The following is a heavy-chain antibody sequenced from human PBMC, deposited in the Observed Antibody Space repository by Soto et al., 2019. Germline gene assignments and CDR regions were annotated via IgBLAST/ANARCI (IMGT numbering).Heavy chain of an antibody. D-gene: IGHD3-9*01. CDR1: GGSISSYY. CDR3: ARSAGPHDILTGGGSDY. J-gene: IGHJ4*02. V-gene: IGHV4-59*01. Sequence: SETLSLTCTVSGGSISSYYWSWIRQPPGKGLEWIGYIYYSGSTNYNPSLKSRVTISVDTSKNQFSLKLSSVTAADTAVYYCARSAGPHDILTGGGSDYWGQGTLVTVSS. CDR2: IYYSGST.